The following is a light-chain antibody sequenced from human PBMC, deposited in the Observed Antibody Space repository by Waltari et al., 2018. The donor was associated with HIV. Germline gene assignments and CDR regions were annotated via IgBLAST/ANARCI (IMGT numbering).Light chain of an antibody. J-gene: IGLJ2*01. Sequence: SSVLTQPPSVSVAPGQTVSMTCEGNNVGSKDVHWYQQKPGQAPVLVVYDDSDRPSGIPGRLSGSKSGNTATLSISRVEVGDGADYYCQVWDIISAYVIFGGGTKLTVL. CDR3: QVWDIISAYVI. CDR2: DDS. CDR1: NVGSKD. V-gene: IGLV3-21*02.